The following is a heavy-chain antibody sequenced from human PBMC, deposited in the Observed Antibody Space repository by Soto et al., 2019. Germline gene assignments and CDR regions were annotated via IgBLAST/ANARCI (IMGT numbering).Heavy chain of an antibody. CDR2: IYYSGST. D-gene: IGHD2-2*01. Sequence: SETLSLTCTFSGCSISSGGYYWSWIRQHPGKGLEWIGYIYYSGSTYYNPSLKSRVTISVDTSKNQFSLKLSSVTAADTAVYYCARELYCSSTSCYYFDYWGQGTLVTVSS. CDR1: GCSISSGGYY. CDR3: ARELYCSSTSCYYFDY. V-gene: IGHV4-31*03. J-gene: IGHJ4*02.